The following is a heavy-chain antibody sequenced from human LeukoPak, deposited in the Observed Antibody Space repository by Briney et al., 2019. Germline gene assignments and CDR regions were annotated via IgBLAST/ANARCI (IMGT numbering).Heavy chain of an antibody. CDR3: ARVGVLWFGRPTKFDY. CDR1: GYTFTSYG. J-gene: IGHJ4*02. Sequence: GASVKVSCKASGYTFTSYGITWVRQAPGQGLEWMAWISGFNGNTNYAQKLQDRVTMTTDTSTSTAYMELRSLRSDDTAVYYCARVGVLWFGRPTKFDYWGQGTLVTVSS. V-gene: IGHV1-18*01. D-gene: IGHD3-10*01. CDR2: ISGFNGNT.